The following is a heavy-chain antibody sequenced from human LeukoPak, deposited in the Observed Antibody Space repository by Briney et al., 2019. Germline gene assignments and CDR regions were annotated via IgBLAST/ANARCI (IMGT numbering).Heavy chain of an antibody. V-gene: IGHV1-2*02. Sequence: ASVKVSCKASGYTFTGYYMHWVRQAPGQGLEWMGWINPNRGGTNYAQKFQGRVTMTRDTSISTAYMELSRLRSDDTAVYYCATSGVVVTAYGYWGQGTLVTVSS. J-gene: IGHJ4*02. CDR3: ATSGVVVTAYGY. D-gene: IGHD2-21*02. CDR1: GYTFTGYY. CDR2: INPNRGGT.